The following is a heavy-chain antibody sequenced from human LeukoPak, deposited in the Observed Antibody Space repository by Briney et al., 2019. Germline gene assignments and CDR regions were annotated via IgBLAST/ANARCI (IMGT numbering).Heavy chain of an antibody. V-gene: IGHV3-30*18. J-gene: IGHJ4*02. CDR3: AKDLGNGGNFDY. Sequence: GGSLRLSCAASGFTFSSYGMHWVRQAPGKGLEWVAVISYDGSNKYYADSVKGRSTISRDNSKNTLYLQMNSLRAEDTAVYYCAKDLGNGGNFDYWGQGTLVTVSS. CDR2: ISYDGSNK. CDR1: GFTFSSYG. D-gene: IGHD3-16*01.